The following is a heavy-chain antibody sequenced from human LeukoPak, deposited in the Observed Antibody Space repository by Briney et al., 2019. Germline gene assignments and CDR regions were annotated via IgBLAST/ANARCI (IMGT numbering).Heavy chain of an antibody. CDR3: ARGATGTRRWFDP. V-gene: IGHV1-2*02. CDR1: GYTFSVYY. CDR2: IIPKNGDT. D-gene: IGHD1-1*01. J-gene: IGHJ5*02. Sequence: ASVKVSCKASGYTFSVYYIHWLRQAPGQGLEWMGWIIPKNGDTNYAQKFRDRVTITADKSTSTAYMELSSLRSEDTAVYYCARGATGTRRWFDPWGQGTLVTVSS.